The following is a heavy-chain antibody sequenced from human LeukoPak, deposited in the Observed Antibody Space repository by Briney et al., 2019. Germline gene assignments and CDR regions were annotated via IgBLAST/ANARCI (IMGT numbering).Heavy chain of an antibody. CDR2: IYYSGST. CDR3: ARFVTRNAFDI. Sequence: SETLSLTCTVSGGSISSYYWSWIRQPPGKGLEWIGYIYYSGSTNYNPSLKSQVTISVDTSKNQFSLKLSSVTAADTAVYYCARFVTRNAFDIWGQGTMVTVSS. J-gene: IGHJ3*02. V-gene: IGHV4-59*01. D-gene: IGHD2-21*02. CDR1: GGSISSYY.